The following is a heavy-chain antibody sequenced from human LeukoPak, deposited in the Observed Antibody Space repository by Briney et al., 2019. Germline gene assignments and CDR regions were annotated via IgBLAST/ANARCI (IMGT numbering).Heavy chain of an antibody. CDR1: GFTFSSYS. Sequence: KPGGSLRLSCAASGFTFSSYSMNWVRQAPGKGLEWVSSISSSSSYIYYADSVKGRFTISRDNAKNSLYLQMNSLRAEDTAVYYCARGGHGELPTLDAFDIWDQGKMVTVSS. CDR2: ISSSSSYI. V-gene: IGHV3-21*01. J-gene: IGHJ3*02. CDR3: ARGGHGELPTLDAFDI. D-gene: IGHD1-7*01.